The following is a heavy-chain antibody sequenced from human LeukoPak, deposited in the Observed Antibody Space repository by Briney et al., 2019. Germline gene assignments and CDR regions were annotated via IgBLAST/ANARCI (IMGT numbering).Heavy chain of an antibody. Sequence: GGSLRLSCAASGFTFSNAWMSWVRQAPGKGLEWVGRIKSKTDGGTTDYAAPVKGRFTISRDDSKNTLYLQVNSLKTEDTAVYYCTTEYSSSSGMDVWGKGTTVTVSS. CDR1: GFTFSNAW. D-gene: IGHD6-6*01. CDR3: TTEYSSSSGMDV. CDR2: IKSKTDGGTT. V-gene: IGHV3-15*01. J-gene: IGHJ6*03.